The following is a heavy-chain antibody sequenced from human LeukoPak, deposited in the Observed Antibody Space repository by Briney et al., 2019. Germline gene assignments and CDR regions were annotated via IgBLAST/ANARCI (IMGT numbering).Heavy chain of an antibody. J-gene: IGHJ4*02. CDR2: IYSGGST. Sequence: GGSLRLSCAASGFTVSSNYMSWVRQAPGKGLEWVSVIYSGGSTYYADSVKGRFTISRDNFKNTLYFQMNTLRAEDAAVYYCVRELAGGIFDYWGQGILVTVSS. CDR3: VRELAGGIFDY. D-gene: IGHD1-26*01. CDR1: GFTVSSNY. V-gene: IGHV3-53*01.